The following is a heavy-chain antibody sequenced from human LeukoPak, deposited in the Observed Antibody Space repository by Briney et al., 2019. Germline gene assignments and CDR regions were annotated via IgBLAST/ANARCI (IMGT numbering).Heavy chain of an antibody. D-gene: IGHD3-10*01. CDR3: AKNRLLWFGEHTFDY. CDR2: ISGSGGST. J-gene: IGHJ4*02. Sequence: GGSLRLSCAASGFTFSSYWMHWVRQAPGKGLEWVSAISGSGGSTYYADSVKGRFTISRDNSKNTLYLQMNSLRAEDTAVYYCAKNRLLWFGEHTFDYWGQGTLVTVSS. V-gene: IGHV3-23*01. CDR1: GFTFSSYW.